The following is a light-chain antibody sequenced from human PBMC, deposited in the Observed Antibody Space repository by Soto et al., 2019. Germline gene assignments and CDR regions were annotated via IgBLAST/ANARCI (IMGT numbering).Light chain of an antibody. V-gene: IGKV3D-15*01. CDR3: QQYNNWPLT. CDR2: GAS. J-gene: IGKJ1*01. CDR1: QSVSSN. Sequence: EIVMTQSPATLSVSPGERATLSCRASQSVSSNLVWYQQKPGQAPRFLIFGASTRATGIPARFSGSGSGTVFTLTISSLQSEDFAVYYCQQYNNWPLTFGQGTKVDIK.